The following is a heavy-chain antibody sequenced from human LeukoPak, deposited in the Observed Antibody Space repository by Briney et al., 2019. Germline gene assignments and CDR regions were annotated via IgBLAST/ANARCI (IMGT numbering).Heavy chain of an antibody. Sequence: ASVKVSCKASGYTFTGYYIHWVRQAPGQGLEWMGWINPNSGGTNFAQNFQGRVTMTRGTSISTAYMELSRLRSDDTAVYYCARDMRNWGHSSFDYWGQGTLVTVSS. V-gene: IGHV1-2*02. CDR2: INPNSGGT. J-gene: IGHJ4*02. CDR3: ARDMRNWGHSSFDY. CDR1: GYTFTGYY. D-gene: IGHD7-27*01.